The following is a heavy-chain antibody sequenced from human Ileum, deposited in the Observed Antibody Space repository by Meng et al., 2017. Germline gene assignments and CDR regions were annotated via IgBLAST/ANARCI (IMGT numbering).Heavy chain of an antibody. Sequence: GEVGGAGGGLVPPGWSLRLSCAASGFTFSSYWMDWVRQAPGKGLVWVARINTDGSDTRYADSVKGRFTISRDNAQNMVYLQMNSLRAEDTAVYYCARDKPHNWFDPWGQGTLVTVSS. CDR2: INTDGSDT. CDR3: ARDKPHNWFDP. J-gene: IGHJ5*02. V-gene: IGHV3-74*01. CDR1: GFTFSSYW.